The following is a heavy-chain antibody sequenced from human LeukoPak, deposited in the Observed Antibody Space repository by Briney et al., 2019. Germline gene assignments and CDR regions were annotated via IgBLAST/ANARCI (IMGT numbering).Heavy chain of an antibody. V-gene: IGHV1-2*02. Sequence: ASVTVSCTASGYTFTGYYMHWVRQAPGQGLEWMGWINPDSGGTNYAQKFQGRVTMTRDTSISTAYVELSRLRSDDTAVYYCARVGVYGSGSYAAYYYMDVWGKGTTVTISS. CDR3: ARVGVYGSGSYAAYYYMDV. J-gene: IGHJ6*03. D-gene: IGHD3-10*01. CDR2: INPDSGGT. CDR1: GYTFTGYY.